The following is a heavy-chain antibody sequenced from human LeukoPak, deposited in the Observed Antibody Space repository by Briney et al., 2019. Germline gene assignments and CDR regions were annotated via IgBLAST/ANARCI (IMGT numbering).Heavy chain of an antibody. CDR3: ARARWTSTVTTYYLDF. V-gene: IGHV1-3*01. J-gene: IGHJ4*02. D-gene: IGHD4-17*01. CDR2: INAGNGKT. CDR1: GYIFTDYA. Sequence: ASVKVSCKASGYIFTDYAIQWVRQARGQGLEWMGWINAGNGKTKYSQKFQGRVTITRDTSASTAYMELSGLRSDDTAVYYCARARWTSTVTTYYLDFWGQGTLVTVSS.